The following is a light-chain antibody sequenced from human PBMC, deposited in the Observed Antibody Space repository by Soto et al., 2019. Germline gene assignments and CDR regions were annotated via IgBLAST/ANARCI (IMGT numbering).Light chain of an antibody. Sequence: SALTQPASVSGSPGQSISISCTGTSSDVGGYNYVSWYQQHPGKAPNLMIYDVSNRPSGVSNRFSGSKSGNTASLTISGLQAEDEADYYCSSYTSSSTHVFGTGTKVTVL. CDR2: DVS. CDR1: SSDVGGYNY. V-gene: IGLV2-14*01. J-gene: IGLJ1*01. CDR3: SSYTSSSTHV.